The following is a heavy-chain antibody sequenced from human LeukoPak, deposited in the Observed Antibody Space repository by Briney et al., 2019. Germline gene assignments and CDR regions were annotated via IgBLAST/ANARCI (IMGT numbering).Heavy chain of an antibody. V-gene: IGHV4-4*07. CDR1: GGSISSYY. CDR2: IYTSGST. J-gene: IGHJ5*02. CDR3: ARDEGSGWYWFDP. D-gene: IGHD6-19*01. Sequence: SETLSLTCTVSGGSISSYYWSWIRHPAGKGLERIGRIYTSGSTNYNPSLKSRVTMSVDTSKNQFSLKLSSVTAADTAVYYCARDEGSGWYWFDPWGQGTLVTVSS.